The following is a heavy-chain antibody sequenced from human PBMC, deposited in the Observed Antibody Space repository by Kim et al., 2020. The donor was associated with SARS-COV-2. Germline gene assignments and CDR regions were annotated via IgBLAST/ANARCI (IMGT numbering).Heavy chain of an antibody. CDR3: ASRPANKDYYDSSGYYYFDY. Sequence: SESLSLTCAVYGGSFSGYYWSWIRQPPGKGLEWIGEINHSGSTNYNPSLKSRVTISVDTSKNQFSLKLSSVTAADTAVYYCASRPANKDYYDSSGYYYFDYWGQGTLVTVSS. D-gene: IGHD3-22*01. CDR2: INHSGST. V-gene: IGHV4-34*01. J-gene: IGHJ4*02. CDR1: GGSFSGYY.